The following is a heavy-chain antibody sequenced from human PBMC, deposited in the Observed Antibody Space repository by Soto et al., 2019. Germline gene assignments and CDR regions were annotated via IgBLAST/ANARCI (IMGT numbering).Heavy chain of an antibody. D-gene: IGHD3-3*01. Sequence: SETLSLTCTVSGASVNSENYYWSWIRQPPGKGLEWIGYVYYSGSTNYNPSLKSRATISLDTYKNQFSLKMTSMTSADTAFYYCARGVLRFFQWFDPWGQGTLVTVSS. CDR2: VYYSGST. CDR3: ARGVLRFFQWFDP. J-gene: IGHJ5*02. V-gene: IGHV4-61*01. CDR1: GASVNSENYY.